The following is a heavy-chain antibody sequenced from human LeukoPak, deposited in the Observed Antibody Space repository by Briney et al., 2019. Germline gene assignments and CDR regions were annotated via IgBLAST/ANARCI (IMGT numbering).Heavy chain of an antibody. CDR1: GYTFTSYG. Sequence: ASVKVSCKASGYTFTSYGISWVRQAPGQGLEWMGWISAYNGNTNYAQKFQGWVTMTRDTSISTAYMELSRLRSDDTAVYYCARDKGSAVAAYDYWGQGTLVTVSS. CDR3: ARDKGSAVAAYDY. J-gene: IGHJ4*02. V-gene: IGHV1-18*01. CDR2: ISAYNGNT. D-gene: IGHD6-19*01.